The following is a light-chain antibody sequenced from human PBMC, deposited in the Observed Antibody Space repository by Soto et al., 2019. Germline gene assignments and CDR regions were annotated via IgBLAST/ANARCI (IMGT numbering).Light chain of an antibody. V-gene: IGLV2-8*01. J-gene: IGLJ1*01. Sequence: LTQPPSASGSPGQSVTISCTGTSVDVGGYDYVSWYQQHPGKAPKLMIYEVTKRPLGVPDRFSGSKSGNTASLTVSGLQAEDEADYYCSSYAGSDNPSVFXTGTNVTVL. CDR2: EVT. CDR1: SVDVGGYDY. CDR3: SSYAGSDNPSV.